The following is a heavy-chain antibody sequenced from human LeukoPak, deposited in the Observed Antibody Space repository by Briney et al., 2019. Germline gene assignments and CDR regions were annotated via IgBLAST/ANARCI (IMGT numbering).Heavy chain of an antibody. CDR2: ISYDGSNK. CDR1: GFAVSSNY. Sequence: GGSLRLSCAASGFAVSSNYMSWVRQAPGKGLEWVAVISYDGSNKYYADSVKGRFTISRDNSKNTLYLQMNSLRAEDTAVYYCARDSSYYYGSGSYFDYWGQGTLVTVSS. CDR3: ARDSSYYYGSGSYFDY. V-gene: IGHV3-30-3*01. J-gene: IGHJ4*02. D-gene: IGHD3-10*01.